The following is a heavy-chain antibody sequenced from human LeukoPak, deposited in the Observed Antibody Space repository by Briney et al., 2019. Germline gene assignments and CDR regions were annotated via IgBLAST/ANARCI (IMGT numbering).Heavy chain of an antibody. D-gene: IGHD6-6*01. Sequence: SQTLSLTCTVSGDSISSGDYYWSWIPQPAGKGLEWIGRISSSGSTNYNPYLKSRVTISVDTSKNQFSLKLSSVTAADTAVYYCARETARWKGFDPWGQGTLVTVSS. CDR1: GDSISSGDYY. CDR2: ISSSGST. V-gene: IGHV4-61*02. J-gene: IGHJ5*02. CDR3: ARETARWKGFDP.